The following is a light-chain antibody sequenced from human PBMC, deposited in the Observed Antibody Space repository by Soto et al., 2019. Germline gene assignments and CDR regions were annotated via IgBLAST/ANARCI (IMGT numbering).Light chain of an antibody. Sequence: EIVLTQSPGTLSLSPGERATLSCRAGQSGSTKYLAWYQQKPGQAPRLLIHGVSIRATGIPDRFSGSGSGTDFILTISRLQPVDFSVYYCQQFGTSPLVTFGPGTKVDIK. CDR2: GVS. CDR1: QSGSTKY. V-gene: IGKV3-20*01. J-gene: IGKJ3*01. CDR3: QQFGTSPLVT.